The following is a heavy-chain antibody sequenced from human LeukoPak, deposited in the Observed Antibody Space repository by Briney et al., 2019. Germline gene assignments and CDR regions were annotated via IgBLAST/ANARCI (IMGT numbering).Heavy chain of an antibody. D-gene: IGHD5-24*01. J-gene: IGHJ5*02. V-gene: IGHV3-48*04. CDR3: ARDRGSSFRWFDP. Sequence: GGSLRLSCAASGFTFSSYSMNWVRQAPGKGLEWVSYISSSSSTIYYADPVKGRFTISRDNAKNSLYLQMNSLRAEDTAVYYCARDRGSSFRWFDPWGQGTLVTVSS. CDR2: ISSSSSTI. CDR1: GFTFSSYS.